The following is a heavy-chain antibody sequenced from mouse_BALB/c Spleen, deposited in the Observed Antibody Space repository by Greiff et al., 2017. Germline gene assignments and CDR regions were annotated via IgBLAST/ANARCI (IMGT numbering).Heavy chain of an antibody. J-gene: IGHJ4*01. D-gene: IGHD2-4*01. Sequence: EVKLKESGGGLVKPGGSLNLSCAASGFTFSSYAMSWVRQSPEKRLEGVAEISSGGSYTYYPDTVRGRFTISRDNAKNTLYLEMSSLRSEEAAMYYCAITDYDAMDYWGQGTSVTVSS. CDR3: AITDYDAMDY. CDR1: GFTFSSYA. V-gene: IGHV5-9-4*01. CDR2: ISSGGSYT.